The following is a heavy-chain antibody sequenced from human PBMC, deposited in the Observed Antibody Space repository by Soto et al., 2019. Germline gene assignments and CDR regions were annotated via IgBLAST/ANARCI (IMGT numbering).Heavy chain of an antibody. CDR2: ISSSSSYI. V-gene: IGHV3-21*01. D-gene: IGHD4-4*01. CDR1: GFTFSSYS. J-gene: IGHJ4*02. CDR3: ARARHMTTPTHFDY. Sequence: GVLRLSCAASGFTFSSYSMNWVRQAPGKGLEWVSSISSSSSYIYYADSVKGRFTISRDNAKNSLYLQMNSLRAEDTAVYYCARARHMTTPTHFDYWGQGTLVTVSS.